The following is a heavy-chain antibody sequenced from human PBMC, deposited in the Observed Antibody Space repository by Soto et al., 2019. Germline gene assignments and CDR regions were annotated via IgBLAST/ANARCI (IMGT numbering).Heavy chain of an antibody. CDR1: GGSILSGASY. Sequence: QVQLQESGPGLVKPSQTLSLTCTVSGGSILSGASYWSWIRQPPGKGLEWIGHIYYSGSTYYNPSLKRRVTISVDTSKNQFSLKLSSVTAADTAVYYCARDSGYCKNGVCYSIWGQGTMVTFSS. CDR2: IYYSGST. CDR3: ARDSGYCKNGVCYSI. D-gene: IGHD2-8*01. V-gene: IGHV4-30-4*01. J-gene: IGHJ3*02.